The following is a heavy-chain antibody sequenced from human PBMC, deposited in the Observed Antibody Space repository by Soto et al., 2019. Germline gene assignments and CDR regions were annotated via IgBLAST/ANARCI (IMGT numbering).Heavy chain of an antibody. J-gene: IGHJ6*02. Sequence: GGSLRLSCAASGFTFSSYSMNWVRQAPGKGLEWVSSISSSSSYIYYADSVKGRFTISRDNAKNSLYLQMNSLRAEDTAVYYCARDPKQWREYSYYYGMAVWGQGTTVPVSS. CDR3: ARDPKQWREYSYYYGMAV. D-gene: IGHD6-19*01. V-gene: IGHV3-21*01. CDR1: GFTFSSYS. CDR2: ISSSSSYI.